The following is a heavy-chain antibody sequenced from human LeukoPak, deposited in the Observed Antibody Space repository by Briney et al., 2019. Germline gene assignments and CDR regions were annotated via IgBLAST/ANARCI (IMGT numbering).Heavy chain of an antibody. CDR1: GFTFSSYE. V-gene: IGHV3-48*03. J-gene: IGHJ3*02. D-gene: IGHD3/OR15-3a*01. Sequence: GGSLRLSCAASGFTFSSYEMNWVRQAPGKGLGWVSYISSSGSTIYYADSVKGRFTISRDNAKNSLYLQMNSLRAEDTAFYYFARDNGLEGDPFVSWGEGAMVTVSS. CDR3: ARDNGLEGDPFVS. CDR2: ISSSGSTI.